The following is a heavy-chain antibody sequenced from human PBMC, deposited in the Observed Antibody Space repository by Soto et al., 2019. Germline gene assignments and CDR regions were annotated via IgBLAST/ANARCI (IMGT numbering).Heavy chain of an antibody. V-gene: IGHV4-34*01. CDR1: GGPFSDYS. CDR3: ARGGISHWAYFYYMDV. Sequence: PSDTLSLTYLVSGGPFSDYSWSWLRQPPGMALEWIGEINHLGSINYNPSLKSRVTMSVDTSKNQFSLTLNSVTAADTATYYCARGGISHWAYFYYMDVWDRGTTVS. J-gene: IGHJ6*03. D-gene: IGHD2-21*01. CDR2: INHLGSI.